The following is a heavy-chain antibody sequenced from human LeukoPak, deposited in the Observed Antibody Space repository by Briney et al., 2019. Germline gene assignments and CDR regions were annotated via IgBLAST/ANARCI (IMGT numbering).Heavy chain of an antibody. D-gene: IGHD3-9*01. Sequence: GGSLRLSCAASGFTFSSYGMHWVRQAPGKGLEWVAVISYDGSNKYYADSVKGRFTTSRDNSKNTLYLQMNSLRAEDTAVYYCAKDAFDWTTAAIDYWGQGTLVTVSS. CDR1: GFTFSSYG. V-gene: IGHV3-30*18. J-gene: IGHJ4*02. CDR3: AKDAFDWTTAAIDY. CDR2: ISYDGSNK.